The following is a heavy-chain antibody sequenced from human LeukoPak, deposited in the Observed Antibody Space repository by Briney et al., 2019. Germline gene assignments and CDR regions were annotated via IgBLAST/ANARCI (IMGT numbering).Heavy chain of an antibody. V-gene: IGHV2-70*11. J-gene: IGHJ4*02. CDR1: GFSLGTDGVC. CDR2: IDWDDDK. Sequence: SGPTLLNPTQTLTLTCSFSGFSLGTDGVCVSWIRQPPGKALEWLARIDWDDDKRYSTSLKTRLTISKDTSKNQVVLTMTNMDPVDTATYYCARMLFYDSSGYSSYYFDYWGRGTLVTVSS. CDR3: ARMLFYDSSGYSSYYFDY. D-gene: IGHD3-22*01.